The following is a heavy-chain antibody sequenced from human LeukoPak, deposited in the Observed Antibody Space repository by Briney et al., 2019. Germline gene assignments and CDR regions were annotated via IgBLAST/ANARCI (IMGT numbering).Heavy chain of an antibody. CDR2: ISGSGGST. D-gene: IGHD1-26*01. J-gene: IGHJ1*01. CDR1: GFTFSSYA. Sequence: GGSLRLSCAASGFTFSSYAKSWVRQAPGKGLEWVSAISGSGGSTYYADSVKGRFTISRDNSKNTLYLQMNSLRAEDTAVYYCANSFSVGGRPEYFQHWGQGTLVTVSS. CDR3: ANSFSVGGRPEYFQH. V-gene: IGHV3-23*01.